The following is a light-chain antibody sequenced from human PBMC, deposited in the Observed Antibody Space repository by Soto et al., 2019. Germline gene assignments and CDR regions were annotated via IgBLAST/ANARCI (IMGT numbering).Light chain of an antibody. J-gene: IGLJ1*01. CDR3: CSYAGSYSYV. Sequence: QTVVTQPPSASGTPGQRVTISCSGSSSNIGTYSVSWYQHFPGTAPRLLIYSDNQRPSGVPDRFSASKSGASASLTISGLQADDEADYYCCSYAGSYSYVFGTGTKLTVL. CDR2: SDN. V-gene: IGLV1-44*01. CDR1: SSNIGTYS.